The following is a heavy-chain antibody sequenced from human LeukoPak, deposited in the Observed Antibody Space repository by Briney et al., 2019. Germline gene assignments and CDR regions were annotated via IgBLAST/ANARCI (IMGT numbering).Heavy chain of an antibody. Sequence: GGSLRLSCAVSGFNFRDHWMDWVRQAPGKGLEWVGHIKTDGSETYYVDSLKGRFSIYRDNTNNALYLQMNSLRVEDTAVYYCAKNNGWFHLAQWGQGTLVTVSS. D-gene: IGHD6-19*01. CDR2: IKTDGSET. CDR1: GFNFRDHW. J-gene: IGHJ4*02. V-gene: IGHV3-7*03. CDR3: AKNNGWFHLAQ.